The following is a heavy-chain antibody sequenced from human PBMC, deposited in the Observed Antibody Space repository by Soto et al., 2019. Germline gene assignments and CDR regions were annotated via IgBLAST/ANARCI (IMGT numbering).Heavy chain of an antibody. J-gene: IGHJ6*02. CDR2: ISGSGGST. CDR1: GFTFSSYA. V-gene: IGHV3-23*01. D-gene: IGHD3-22*01. CDR3: AKDSSGSLGGPYYYYYGMDV. Sequence: PGGSLRLSCAASGFTFSSYAMSWVRQAPGKGLEWVSAISGSGGSTYYADSVKGRFTISRDNSKNTLYLQMNSLRAEDTAVYYCAKDSSGSLGGPYYYYYGMDVWGQGTTVTVSS.